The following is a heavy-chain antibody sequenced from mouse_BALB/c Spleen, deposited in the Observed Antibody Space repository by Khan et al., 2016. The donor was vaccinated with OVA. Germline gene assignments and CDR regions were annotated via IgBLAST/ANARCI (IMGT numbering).Heavy chain of an antibody. J-gene: IGHJ3*01. D-gene: IGHD1-1*01. CDR1: GYTFTNYG. CDR2: INTNTGEP. V-gene: IGHV9-3*02. Sequence: QIQLVQSGPELKKPGETVKISCKASGYTFTNYGMNWVKQAPGKGLKWMGWINTNTGEPTYAEEFKGRFAFSLETSTSTAYLQINNLKNEDTATYFWARGNYYGSNSWFAYWGQGTLVTVSA. CDR3: ARGNYYGSNSWFAY.